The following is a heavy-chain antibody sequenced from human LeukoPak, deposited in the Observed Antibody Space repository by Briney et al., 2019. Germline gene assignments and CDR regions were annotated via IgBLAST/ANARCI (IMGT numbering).Heavy chain of an antibody. CDR3: ATETNGRHYDY. D-gene: IGHD1-14*01. V-gene: IGHV3-21*06. J-gene: IGHJ4*02. CDR2: IGPTGFDR. Sequence: GGSLRLSCAASGFTFRSYAMSWARLAPGKGLEWVASIGPTGFDRYHADSIKGRFTISRDNANNFLYLQMDSLRAEDTAVYYCATETNGRHYDYWGQGTLLTVSS. CDR1: GFTFRSYA.